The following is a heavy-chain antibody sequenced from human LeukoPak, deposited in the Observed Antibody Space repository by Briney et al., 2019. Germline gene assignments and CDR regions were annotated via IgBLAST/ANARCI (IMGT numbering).Heavy chain of an antibody. Sequence: ASVKVSCKTSGYSFNSHHVHWVRQAPGQGLEWMGVKFSHDGSTSTAQKFQGRVTLTRDTSTSTVGMELSSLGSEDTAVYYCARDSGNFHYDMDVWGQGTTVIVSS. V-gene: IGHV1-46*02. CDR2: KFSHDGST. CDR3: ARDSGNFHYDMDV. J-gene: IGHJ6*02. D-gene: IGHD3-10*01. CDR1: GYSFNSHH.